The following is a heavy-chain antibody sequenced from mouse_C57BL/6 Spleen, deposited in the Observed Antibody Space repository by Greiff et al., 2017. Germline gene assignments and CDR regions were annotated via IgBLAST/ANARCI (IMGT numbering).Heavy chain of an antibody. CDR1: GFTFSDYY. CDR3: ARVTPYDGYYVGFDY. CDR2: INYDGSST. J-gene: IGHJ2*01. Sequence: EVKLVESEGGLVQPGSSMKLSCTASGFTFSDYYMAWVRQVPEKGLEWVANINYDGSSTYYLDSLKSRFIISRDNAKNILYLQMSSLKSEDTATYYCARVTPYDGYYVGFDYWGQGTTLTVSS. D-gene: IGHD2-3*01. V-gene: IGHV5-16*01.